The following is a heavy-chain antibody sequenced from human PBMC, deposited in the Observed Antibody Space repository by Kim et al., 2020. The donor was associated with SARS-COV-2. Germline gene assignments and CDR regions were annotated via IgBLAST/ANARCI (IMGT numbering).Heavy chain of an antibody. D-gene: IGHD2-21*02. CDR1: GDTFSSYA. J-gene: IGHJ4*02. V-gene: IGHV1-69*13. CDR3: ATGEYGGNSPDF. CDR2: IIPLFGTA. Sequence: SVKVSCKASGDTFSSYAINWVRQAPGQGLEWMGGIIPLFGTATYAQKFQGRVTITADESASTAYMELRSLRSQDTAVYYCATGEYGGNSPDFCGQGTLVTVSS.